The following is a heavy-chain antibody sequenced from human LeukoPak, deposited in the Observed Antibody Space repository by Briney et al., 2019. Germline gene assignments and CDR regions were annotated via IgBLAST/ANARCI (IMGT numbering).Heavy chain of an antibody. J-gene: IGHJ4*02. CDR1: GFTFSGYD. Sequence: GGSLRLSCVASGFTFSGYDIHWVRQAPGKGLEWVANIKQDGSEKYYVDSVKGRFTISRDNAKNSLYLQMNSLRAEDTAMYYCARDSAGNDYWGQGTLVTVSS. V-gene: IGHV3-7*01. CDR3: ARDSAGNDY. CDR2: IKQDGSEK. D-gene: IGHD6-13*01.